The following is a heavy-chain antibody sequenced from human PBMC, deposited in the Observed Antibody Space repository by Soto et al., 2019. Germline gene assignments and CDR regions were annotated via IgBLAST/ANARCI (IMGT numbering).Heavy chain of an antibody. CDR2: ISAYNGNT. D-gene: IGHD3-22*01. V-gene: IGHV1-18*01. CDR3: ARGYYYDSSGYLGYYFDY. J-gene: IGHJ4*02. Sequence: QVPLVQSGAEVKKPGASVKVSCKASGYTFTSYGISWVRQAPGQGLEWMGWISAYNGNTNYAQKLQGRVTMTTDTSTSTAYMELRSLRSDDTAVYYCARGYYYDSSGYLGYYFDYWGQGTLVTVSS. CDR1: GYTFTSYG.